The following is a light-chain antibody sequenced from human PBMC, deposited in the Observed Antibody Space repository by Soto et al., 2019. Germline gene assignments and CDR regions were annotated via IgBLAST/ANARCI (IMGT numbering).Light chain of an antibody. CDR3: AAWDDSLSGYV. CDR1: RSNIGRNY. J-gene: IGLJ1*01. Sequence: QSVLTQPPSASGAPGQRVSISCSGSRSNIGRNYVYWYQQLPGTAPKLLIYSNNQRPSGVPDRFSGSKPGTSASLAISGLRSEDEADYYCAAWDDSLSGYVFGTGTKVTVL. CDR2: SNN. V-gene: IGLV1-47*02.